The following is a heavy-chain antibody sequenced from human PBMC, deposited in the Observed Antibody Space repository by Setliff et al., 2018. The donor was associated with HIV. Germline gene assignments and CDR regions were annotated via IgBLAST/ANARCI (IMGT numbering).Heavy chain of an antibody. D-gene: IGHD2-21*01. J-gene: IGHJ3*01. CDR3: ARHDSRGPRSAFDL. CDR2: IYYSGST. V-gene: IGHV4-39*01. CDR1: GGSISSSSYY. Sequence: SETLSLTCTVSGGSISSSSYYWGWIRQPPGKGLEWLVTIYYSGSTYYNPSLKSRVTLSVDTSKNQFSLKLSSVTAADTAVYYCARHDSRGPRSAFDLWGRGTMVTVSS.